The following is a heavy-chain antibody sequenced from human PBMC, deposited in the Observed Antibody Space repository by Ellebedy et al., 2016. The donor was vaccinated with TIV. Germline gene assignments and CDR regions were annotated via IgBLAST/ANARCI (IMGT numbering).Heavy chain of an antibody. CDR3: ARAVKEVAAAPYYYYCYGMDV. V-gene: IGHV1-18*04. Sequence: ASVKVSXKASGYTFTSYGISWVRQPPGHGLEWMGWISAYNGNTNYAQKFQGWVTMTRDTSISTAYMELSRLRSDDTAVYYCARAVKEVAAAPYYYYCYGMDVWGQGTTVTVSS. J-gene: IGHJ6*02. D-gene: IGHD6-19*01. CDR1: GYTFTSYG. CDR2: ISAYNGNT.